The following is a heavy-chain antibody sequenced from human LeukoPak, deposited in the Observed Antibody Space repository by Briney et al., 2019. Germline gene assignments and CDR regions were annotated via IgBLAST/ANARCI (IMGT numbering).Heavy chain of an antibody. CDR1: GDSISSGYY. Sequence: MSSETLSLTCTVSGDSISSGYYWGWIRQPPGKGLEWIGTINHSGSSNCNPSLKSRVTISLDTSRNQFSLNLTSVTAADTAVYYCARLGTLFGSSVDYWGQGTLVTVSS. CDR3: ARLGTLFGSSVDY. V-gene: IGHV4-38-2*02. CDR2: INHSGSS. D-gene: IGHD6-6*01. J-gene: IGHJ4*02.